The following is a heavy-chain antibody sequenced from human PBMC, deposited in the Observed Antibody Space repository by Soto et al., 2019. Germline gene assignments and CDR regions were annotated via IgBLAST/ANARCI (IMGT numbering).Heavy chain of an antibody. CDR1: GYTFTSYG. CDR2: ISAYNGNT. Sequence: GASVKVSCKASGYTFTSYGISWVRQAPGQGLEWMGWISAYNGNTNYAQELQGRVTMTTDTSTSTAYMELRSLRSDDTAVYYCARDFGNIAVAKVFDYWGQGTLVTVSS. J-gene: IGHJ4*02. CDR3: ARDFGNIAVAKVFDY. V-gene: IGHV1-18*04. D-gene: IGHD6-19*01.